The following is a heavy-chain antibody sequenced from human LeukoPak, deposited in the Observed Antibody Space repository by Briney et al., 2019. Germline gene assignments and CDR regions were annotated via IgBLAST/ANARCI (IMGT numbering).Heavy chain of an antibody. J-gene: IGHJ4*02. Sequence: ASVKVSCKASGYTFTSYAMHWVRQAPGQRLEWMGWINTGNGNTKYSQKFQGRVTITRDTSASTAYMELSSLRSEDTAVYYCAREGSEWWLRLGEFDYWGQGTLVTVSS. V-gene: IGHV1-3*04. CDR1: GYTFTSYA. CDR2: INTGNGNT. D-gene: IGHD3-16*01. CDR3: AREGSEWWLRLGEFDY.